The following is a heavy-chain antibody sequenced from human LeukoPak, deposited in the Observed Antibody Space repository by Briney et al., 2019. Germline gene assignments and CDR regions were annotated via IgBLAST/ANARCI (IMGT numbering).Heavy chain of an antibody. CDR2: IYYSGST. V-gene: IGHV4-61*01. Sequence: PSETLSLTCTVSGGSVSSGSYYWSWIRQPPGKGLEWIGYIYYSGSTSYNPSLKSRVTISVDTSKNQFSLMVTSMTAADTAVYYCARAPPHLDYYYYGMDVWGKGTTVTVSS. CDR3: ARAPPHLDYYYYGMDV. J-gene: IGHJ6*04. CDR1: GGSVSSGSYY. D-gene: IGHD1-14*01.